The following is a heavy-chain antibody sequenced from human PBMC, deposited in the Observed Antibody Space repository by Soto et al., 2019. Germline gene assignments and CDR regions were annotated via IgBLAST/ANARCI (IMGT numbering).Heavy chain of an antibody. D-gene: IGHD4-17*01. CDR2: IIPTFGTS. CDR3: ARVAYGDYGVDV. CDR1: GDTFSRYA. Sequence: VQLVQSGAEVKKPGSSVKVSCKASGDTFSRYAISWVRQAPGQGLEWMGGIIPTFGTSNYAQKFQGRVTIIADESTSTVYMEVSSLTSEDTAMYYCARVAYGDYGVDVWGQGTTVTVSS. V-gene: IGHV1-69*01. J-gene: IGHJ6*02.